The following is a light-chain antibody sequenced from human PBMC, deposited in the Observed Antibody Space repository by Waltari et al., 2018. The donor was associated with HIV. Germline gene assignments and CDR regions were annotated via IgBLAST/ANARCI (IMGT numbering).Light chain of an antibody. J-gene: IGLJ2*01. CDR1: SSDVGAYDY. CDR2: EVS. V-gene: IGLV2-14*01. CDR3: CSYTSSGTLV. Sequence: QSALTQPASVSASPGQSITIYCTGTSSDVGAYDYVSWYQYHPGKAPKLMISEVSSRPSWVSNRFSGSKSGNTASLTISGLQAEDEADYYCCSYTSSGTLVFGGGTKLTVL.